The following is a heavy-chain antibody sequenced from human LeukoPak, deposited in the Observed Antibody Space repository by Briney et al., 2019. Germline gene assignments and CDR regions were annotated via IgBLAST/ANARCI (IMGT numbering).Heavy chain of an antibody. Sequence: GESLKISCKTSGYTFADHWIGWVRQMPGVGLEWMGIIYAGDSDTRYSPSFQGHVTISADKSISTAYLQWSSLKASDTAMYYCARGDGWELLGDAFDIWGQGTMVTVSS. CDR1: GYTFADHW. CDR2: IYAGDSDT. D-gene: IGHD1-26*01. CDR3: ARGDGWELLGDAFDI. J-gene: IGHJ3*02. V-gene: IGHV5-51*01.